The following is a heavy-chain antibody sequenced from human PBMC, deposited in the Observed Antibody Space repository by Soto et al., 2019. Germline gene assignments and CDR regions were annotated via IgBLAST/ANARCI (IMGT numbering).Heavy chain of an antibody. Sequence: PGGSLRLSCAASGFTFSSYGMHWVRQAPGKGLEWVAVIWYDGSNKYYAGSVKGRFTISRDNSKNTLYLQMNGLRAEDTAVYYCARDRGGQGRYYYYGMDVWGQGTTVTVSS. CDR2: IWYDGSNK. V-gene: IGHV3-33*01. CDR3: ARDRGGQGRYYYYGMDV. CDR1: GFTFSSYG. J-gene: IGHJ6*02. D-gene: IGHD3-16*01.